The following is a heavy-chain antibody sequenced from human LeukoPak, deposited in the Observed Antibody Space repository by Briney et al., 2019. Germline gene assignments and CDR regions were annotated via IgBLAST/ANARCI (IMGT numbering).Heavy chain of an antibody. Sequence: ASVKVSCKASGYTFTSYYMHWVRQAPGQGLEWMGWISACNGNTNYAQKLQGRVTMTTDTSTSTACMELRSLRSDDTAVYYCARLRRGYYFDYWGQGTLVTVSS. V-gene: IGHV1-18*04. CDR1: GYTFTSYY. J-gene: IGHJ4*02. CDR2: ISACNGNT. D-gene: IGHD3-10*01. CDR3: ARLRRGYYFDY.